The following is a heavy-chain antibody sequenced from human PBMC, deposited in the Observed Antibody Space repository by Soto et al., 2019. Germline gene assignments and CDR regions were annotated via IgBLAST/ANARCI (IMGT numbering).Heavy chain of an antibody. CDR3: ARAPRPHSSAYDY. CDR2: IIPILGIA. V-gene: IGHV1-69*02. CDR1: GGTFSSYT. J-gene: IGHJ4*02. Sequence: GASVKVSCKASGGTFSSYTISWVRQAPGQGLEWMGRIIPILGIANYAQRFQGRVTITADKSTSTAYMELSSLRSEDTAVYYCARAPRPHSSAYDYWGQGTLVTVSS. D-gene: IGHD3-22*01.